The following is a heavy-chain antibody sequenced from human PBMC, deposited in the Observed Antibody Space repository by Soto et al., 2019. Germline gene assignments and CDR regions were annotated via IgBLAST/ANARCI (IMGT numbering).Heavy chain of an antibody. CDR3: ARAEATGESGYYGMDV. V-gene: IGHV3-48*03. D-gene: IGHD5-12*01. Sequence: GGSLRLSCAASGFTFSSYEMNWVRQAPGKGLEWVSYISSSGSTIYYADSVKGRFTISRDNAKNSLYLQMNSLRAEDTAVYYCARAEATGESGYYGMDVWGQGTTVTVSS. J-gene: IGHJ6*02. CDR1: GFTFSSYE. CDR2: ISSSGSTI.